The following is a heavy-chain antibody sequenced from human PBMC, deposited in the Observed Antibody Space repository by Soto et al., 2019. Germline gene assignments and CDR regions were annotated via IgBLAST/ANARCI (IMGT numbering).Heavy chain of an antibody. CDR1: GYTFTSHT. J-gene: IGHJ4*02. CDR3: AREPEDGVPGDF. CDR2: IIVSHGRP. V-gene: IGHV1-3*01. Sequence: QVQLVQSGAEVKEPGASVKVSCKASGYTFTSHTIHWARQASGQGLEWMGWIIVSHGRPRIAPQFQGRVTFTTDTSATTAYMELNSLTSEDTAVYFCAREPEDGVPGDFWGQGTLVVLAS. D-gene: IGHD2-8*01.